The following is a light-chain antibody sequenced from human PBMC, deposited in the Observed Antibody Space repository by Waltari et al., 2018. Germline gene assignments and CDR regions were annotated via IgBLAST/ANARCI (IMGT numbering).Light chain of an antibody. CDR3: AAWDDSLSGPV. V-gene: IGLV1-47*01. Sequence: QSVLTQPPSASGTPGQRVTISCSGSSSNIGSNYVYWYQQLPGTAPKLLIYRNKRRPSGVPDRFSGSKSGTSASLAISGLRSEDEGDYYCAAWDDSLSGPVFGGGTKLTVL. J-gene: IGLJ2*01. CDR2: RNK. CDR1: SSNIGSNY.